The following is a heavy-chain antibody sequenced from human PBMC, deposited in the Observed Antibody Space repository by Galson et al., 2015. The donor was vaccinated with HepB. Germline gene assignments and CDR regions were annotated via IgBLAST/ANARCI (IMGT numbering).Heavy chain of an antibody. CDR3: ARLEDIVVVPAAVFDY. J-gene: IGHJ4*02. D-gene: IGHD2-2*01. V-gene: IGHV5-51*01. CDR2: IYPGDSDT. CDR1: GYSFTSYW. Sequence: QSGAEVKKPGESLKISCKGSGYSFTSYWIGWVRQMPGKGLEWMGIIYPGDSDTRYSPSFQGQVTISADKSISTAYLQWSSLKASDTAMYYCARLEDIVVVPAAVFDYWGQGTLVTVSS.